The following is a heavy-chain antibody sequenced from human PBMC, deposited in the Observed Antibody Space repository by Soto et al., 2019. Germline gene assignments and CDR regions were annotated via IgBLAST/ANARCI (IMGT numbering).Heavy chain of an antibody. J-gene: IGHJ4*02. D-gene: IGHD4-17*01. V-gene: IGHV1-18*01. Sequence: QVQLVQSGVEVEKPGASVKVSCKASGYTFTSYGVSWVRQAPGQGIEWMGWISAYNGNTNYAQKFQGRVTMTTDTSTSTAYMELRSLRSDDTADYYCARDVPTVTTGGPDYWGQGTLVTVSS. CDR3: ARDVPTVTTGGPDY. CDR1: GYTFTSYG. CDR2: ISAYNGNT.